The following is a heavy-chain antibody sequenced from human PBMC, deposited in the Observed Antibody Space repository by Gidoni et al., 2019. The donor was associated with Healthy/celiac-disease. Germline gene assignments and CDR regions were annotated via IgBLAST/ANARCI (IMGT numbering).Heavy chain of an antibody. J-gene: IGHJ4*02. CDR3: AVDYYDSSGYRNY. V-gene: IGHV3-21*01. CDR2: ISSSSSYI. D-gene: IGHD3-22*01. Sequence: EVQLVESGGGLVKPGGSLSPSCAASGFTVSSYSMNWVRQAPGKGLEWVSSISSSSSYIYYADSVKGRFTISRDNAKNSLYLQMNSLRAEDTAVYYCAVDYYDSSGYRNYWGQGTLVTVSS. CDR1: GFTVSSYS.